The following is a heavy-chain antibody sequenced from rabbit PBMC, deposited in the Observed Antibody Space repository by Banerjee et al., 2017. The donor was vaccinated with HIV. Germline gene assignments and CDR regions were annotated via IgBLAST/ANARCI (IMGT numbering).Heavy chain of an antibody. CDR1: GFTLSSYW. V-gene: IGHV1S45*01. CDR3: ARDLAGVIGWNFGL. J-gene: IGHJ4*01. Sequence: GGGLVKPEGSLTLTCKASGFTLSSYWMCWVRQAPGKGLEWIACIYTGITGSTYYANWVNGRFTISSDNAQNTVDLKMNSLTAADTATYFCARDLAGVIGWNFGLWGPGTL. D-gene: IGHD4-1*01. CDR2: IYTGITGST.